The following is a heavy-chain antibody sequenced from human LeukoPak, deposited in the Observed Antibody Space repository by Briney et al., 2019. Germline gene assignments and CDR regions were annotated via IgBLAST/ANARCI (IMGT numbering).Heavy chain of an antibody. CDR1: GYTFTSYD. Sequence: GASVKVSCKASGYTFTSYDINWVRQPTGQGLEWMGWMNPNSGNTGYAQKFQGRVTITRNTSISTAYMELSSLRSEDTAVYYRARGPWIQVWYQLLYAATSGNQPFDYWGQGTLVTVSS. V-gene: IGHV1-8*03. D-gene: IGHD2-2*02. J-gene: IGHJ4*02. CDR3: ARGPWIQVWYQLLYAATSGNQPFDY. CDR2: MNPNSGNT.